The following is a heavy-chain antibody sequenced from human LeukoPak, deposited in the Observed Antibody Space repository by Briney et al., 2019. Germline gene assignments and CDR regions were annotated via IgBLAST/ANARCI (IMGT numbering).Heavy chain of an antibody. CDR1: GFTFSSYA. CDR3: ARYEAEGDYYYGMDV. V-gene: IGHV3-64*01. Sequence: GGSLRLSCAASGFTFSSYAMHWVRQAPGKGLEYVSAISSNGGSTYYANSVKGRFTISRDNSKNTLYLQMGSLRAEDMAVYYCARYEAEGDYYYGMDVWGQGTTVTVSS. CDR2: ISSNGGST. D-gene: IGHD1-14*01. J-gene: IGHJ6*02.